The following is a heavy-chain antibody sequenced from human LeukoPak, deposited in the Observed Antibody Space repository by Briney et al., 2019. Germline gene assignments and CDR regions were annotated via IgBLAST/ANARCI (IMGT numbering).Heavy chain of an antibody. V-gene: IGHV7-4-1*02. CDR2: INTNTGNP. J-gene: IGHJ5*02. CDR1: GYIFDIYA. Sequence: ASVKVSCKASGYIFDIYAMIWVRQAPGQGLELMGWINTNTGNPTYAQGFTGRFVFSLDTSVSTAYLQISSLKAEDTAVYYCARVSGGWFDPWGQGTLVTVSS. CDR3: ARVSGGWFDP. D-gene: IGHD2-15*01.